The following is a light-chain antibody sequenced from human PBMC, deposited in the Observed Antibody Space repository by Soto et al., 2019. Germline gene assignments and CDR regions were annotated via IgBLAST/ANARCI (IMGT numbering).Light chain of an antibody. CDR2: DVT. J-gene: IGLJ2*01. V-gene: IGLV2-8*01. CDR3: SSYAGSNNLV. CDR1: SSDIGAYDY. Sequence: QSALTQPASLSGSPGQSITISCTGTSSDIGAYDYVSWFQQHPGKAPKLMIYDVTKRPSGVPDRFSGSKSGNTASLTVAGLQADDEADYFCSSYAGSNNLVFGGGTKVTVL.